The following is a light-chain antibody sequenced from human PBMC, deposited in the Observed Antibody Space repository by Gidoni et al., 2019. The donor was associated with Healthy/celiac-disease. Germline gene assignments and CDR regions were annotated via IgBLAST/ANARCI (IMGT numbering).Light chain of an antibody. CDR1: QGISSY. CDR3: QQYYSYPRA. CDR2: AAS. Sequence: AIRMTQSPSSFSASTGDRVTITCRASQGISSYLAWYQQKPGKAPKLLISAASTLQSGVPSRFSGSGSGTDFTLTSSCLQSEDFATYYCQQYYSYPRAFGPGTKVDIK. J-gene: IGKJ3*01. V-gene: IGKV1-8*01.